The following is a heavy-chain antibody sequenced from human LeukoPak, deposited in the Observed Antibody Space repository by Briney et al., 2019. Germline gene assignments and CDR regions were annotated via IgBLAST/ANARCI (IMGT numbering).Heavy chain of an antibody. CDR1: GYTFTGYY. D-gene: IGHD3-22*01. V-gene: IGHV1-2*02. J-gene: IGHJ4*02. CDR2: INPNTGDT. CDR3: ARGYYDSSAYYSADY. Sequence: GSVKVSCKASGYTFTGYYIHWVRQAPGQGLEWMGWINPNTGDTNYAQKFQGRVTMTRDTSISTAYMELTRLRSDDTAVYYCARGYYDSSAYYSADYWGQGTLVIVSS.